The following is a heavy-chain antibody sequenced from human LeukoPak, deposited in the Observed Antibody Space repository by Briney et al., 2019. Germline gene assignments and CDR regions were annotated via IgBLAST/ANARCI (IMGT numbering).Heavy chain of an antibody. CDR2: INHSGST. Sequence: SETLSLTCAVYGGSFSGYYWSWIRQPPGKGLEWIGEINHSGSTNYNPSLKSRVTISVDTSKNQFSLKLSSVTAADTAVYYCARARAHLKYYYDSSGYYYFDYSGQGTLVTVSS. CDR3: ARARAHLKYYYDSSGYYYFDY. D-gene: IGHD3-22*01. CDR1: GGSFSGYY. V-gene: IGHV4-34*01. J-gene: IGHJ4*02.